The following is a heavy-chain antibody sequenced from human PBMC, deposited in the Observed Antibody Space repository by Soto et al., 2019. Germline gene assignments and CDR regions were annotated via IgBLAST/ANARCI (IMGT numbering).Heavy chain of an antibody. CDR2: ISAYNGNT. CDR3: ARRFGGSGSYGEFDP. Sequence: QVQLVQSGAEVKKPGASVKVSCKASGYTFTSYGISWVRQAPGQGLEWMGWISAYNGNTNYAQKLQGRVTMATDTATSTAYIELRSLRSDDTAVYYCARRFGGSGSYGEFDPWGQGTLVTVSS. J-gene: IGHJ5*02. CDR1: GYTFTSYG. V-gene: IGHV1-18*01. D-gene: IGHD3-10*01.